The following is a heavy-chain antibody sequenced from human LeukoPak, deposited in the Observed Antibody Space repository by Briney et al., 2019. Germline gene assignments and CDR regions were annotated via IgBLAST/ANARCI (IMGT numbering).Heavy chain of an antibody. J-gene: IGHJ4*02. V-gene: IGHV3-21*01. CDR1: GFTFSSYS. D-gene: IGHD3-3*01. Sequence: GGSLRLSCAASGFTFSSYSMNWVRQAPGKGLEWVSSISSSSRYTYYADSVKGRFTISRDNAKNPLFLQMNSLRAEDTAVYYCARVLEAAAFDYWGQGTLVTVSS. CDR2: ISSSSRYT. CDR3: ARVLEAAAFDY.